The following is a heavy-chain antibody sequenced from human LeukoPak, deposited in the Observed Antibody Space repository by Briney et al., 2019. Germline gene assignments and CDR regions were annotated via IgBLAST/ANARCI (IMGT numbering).Heavy chain of an antibody. CDR3: ANLKVGAATDAFDI. Sequence: GGSLRLSCAASGFTFSTYGMSWVRQAPGKGLEWVSTISGSGGSTYYADSVKGRFTISRDNVKKTLSLQMNSLRAGDTAVYYCANLKVGAATDAFDIWGQGTMVTVSS. D-gene: IGHD3-10*01. CDR2: ISGSGGST. V-gene: IGHV3-23*01. J-gene: IGHJ3*02. CDR1: GFTFSTYG.